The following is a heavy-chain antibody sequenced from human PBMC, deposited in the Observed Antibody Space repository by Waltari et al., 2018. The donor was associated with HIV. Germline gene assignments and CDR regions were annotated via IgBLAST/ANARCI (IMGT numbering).Heavy chain of an antibody. CDR2: IHYNGRA. D-gene: IGHD4-4*01. J-gene: IGHJ4*02. Sequence: QVQLQESGPGLVQTLETLSLTCAVSGSSITSGYYWAWIRQSPGKGLAWIATIHYNGRADYNPSLGGRVLVSLDPSKNQFSLKMRYVTAADTAIYYCARDWGVTTGPFDFWGQGTQVTVSS. CDR3: ARDWGVTTGPFDF. CDR1: GSSITSGYY. V-gene: IGHV4-38-2*02.